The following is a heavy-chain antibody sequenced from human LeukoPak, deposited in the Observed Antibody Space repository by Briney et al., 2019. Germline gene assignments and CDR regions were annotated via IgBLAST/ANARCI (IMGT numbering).Heavy chain of an antibody. V-gene: IGHV3-21*01. D-gene: IGHD7-27*01. CDR2: ISRSNTYI. CDR3: ARVRLETGGGFDY. J-gene: IGHJ4*02. Sequence: PGGSLRLSCAASGFTFSSYSMSWVRQAPGKGLEWVSSISRSNTYIYYADSVKGRFTISRDNAKNSLHLQMNSLRAEDTAVYYCARVRLETGGGFDYWGQGTLVTVSS. CDR1: GFTFSSYS.